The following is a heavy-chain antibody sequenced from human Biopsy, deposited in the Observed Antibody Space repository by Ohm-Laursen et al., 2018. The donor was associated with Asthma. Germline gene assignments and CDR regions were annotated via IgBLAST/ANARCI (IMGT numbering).Heavy chain of an antibody. D-gene: IGHD6-13*01. CDR3: AREQQLGNFDH. J-gene: IGHJ4*02. CDR1: GLSLSKTGMR. Sequence: TQTLTLTCTLSGLSLSKTGMRVSWIRQPPGKALEWLARIDWDDDKFYSASLKTRLTISKDTSKNQVVLTMTTMDPVDTATYYCAREQQLGNFDHWGQGTLVTVSS. V-gene: IGHV2-70*04. CDR2: IDWDDDK.